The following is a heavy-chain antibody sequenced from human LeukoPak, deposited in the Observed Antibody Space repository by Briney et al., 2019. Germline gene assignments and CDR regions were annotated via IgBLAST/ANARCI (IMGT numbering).Heavy chain of an antibody. D-gene: IGHD3-22*01. CDR2: ISGSGGST. CDR3: AKEIGITWASYYYDSSGYYWGYYFDY. CDR1: GFSFEDYA. V-gene: IGHV3-23*01. J-gene: IGHJ4*02. Sequence: GGSLRLSCAASGFSFEDYATYWVRQAPGEGLEWVSAISGSGGSTYYADSVKGRFTISRDNSKNTLYLQMNSLRAEDTAVYYCAKEIGITWASYYYDSSGYYWGYYFDYWGQGTLVTVSS.